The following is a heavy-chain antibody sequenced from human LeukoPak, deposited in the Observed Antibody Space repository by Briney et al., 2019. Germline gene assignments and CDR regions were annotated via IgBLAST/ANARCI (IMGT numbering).Heavy chain of an antibody. V-gene: IGHV3-53*01. Sequence: GGSLRLSCAASGFTVSSNYMSWVRQAPGKGLEWVSVIYSGGSTYYADSVKGRFTISRDNSKSTLYLQMNSLRAEDTAVYYCARDGGYYYDSSAIYWGQGTLVTVSS. CDR2: IYSGGST. D-gene: IGHD3-22*01. CDR1: GFTVSSNY. J-gene: IGHJ4*02. CDR3: ARDGGYYYDSSAIY.